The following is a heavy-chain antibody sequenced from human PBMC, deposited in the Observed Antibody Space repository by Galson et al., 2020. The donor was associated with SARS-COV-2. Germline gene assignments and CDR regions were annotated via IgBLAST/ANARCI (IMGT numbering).Heavy chain of an antibody. CDR1: GYSISSGYY. V-gene: IGHV4-38-2*02. Sequence: SETLSLTCTVSGYSISSGYYWGWIRQPPGKGLEWIGSIYHSGSTYYNPSLKSRVTISVDTSKNQFSLKLSSVTAADTAVYYCAIGSNNDYGDYRNWGQGTLVTVSS. CDR3: AIGSNNDYGDYRN. CDR2: IYHSGST. D-gene: IGHD4-17*01. J-gene: IGHJ4*02.